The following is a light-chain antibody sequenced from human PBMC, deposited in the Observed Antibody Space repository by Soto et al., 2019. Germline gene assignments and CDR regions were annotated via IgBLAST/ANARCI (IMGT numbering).Light chain of an antibody. J-gene: IGKJ1*01. CDR1: QSVGNN. CDR2: GAY. Sequence: EIVMTQSPATLSVSPGERTTLSCRASQSVGNNLAWYQQKPGQAPRLLIYGAYTMATGIPARFSGSGSGTDFTLTISSLQSEDSAVYYCQHYNYWPPKTFGQGTKVEMK. CDR3: QHYNYWPPKT. V-gene: IGKV3-15*01.